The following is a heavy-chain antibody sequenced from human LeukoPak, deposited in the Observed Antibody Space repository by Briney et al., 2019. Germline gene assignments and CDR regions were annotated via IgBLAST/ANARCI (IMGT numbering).Heavy chain of an antibody. CDR1: GFLASSNY. CDR2: INGGDAT. V-gene: IGHV3-66*02. CDR3: ARICSNPSCQQDV. J-gene: IGHJ6*04. D-gene: IGHD2-2*01. Sequence: GGSLRLSCAASGFLASSNYMSWVRQAPGKGLEWVSVINGGDATSYADSVRGRFTISRDSSKNTVYFQMNSLRPEDTAVYFCARICSNPSCQQDVWGKGTTVTVSS.